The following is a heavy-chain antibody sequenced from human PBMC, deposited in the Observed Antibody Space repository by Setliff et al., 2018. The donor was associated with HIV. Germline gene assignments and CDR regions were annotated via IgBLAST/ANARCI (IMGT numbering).Heavy chain of an antibody. CDR3: APYNTRSGYYSMGWFDP. CDR1: GGSISSGGYY. J-gene: IGHJ5*02. D-gene: IGHD3-3*01. V-gene: IGHV4-31*03. CDR2: IHYTGST. Sequence: SETLSLTCTVSGGSISSGGYYWSWIRRHPGKGLEWIGYIHYTGSTYYNPSLKSRVTISVDTSKNQFSLKLSSVTAADTAVYYCAPYNTRSGYYSMGWFDPWGQGTLVTVSS.